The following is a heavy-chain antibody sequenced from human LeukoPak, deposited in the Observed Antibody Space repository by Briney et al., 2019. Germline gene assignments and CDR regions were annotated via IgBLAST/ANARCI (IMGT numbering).Heavy chain of an antibody. Sequence: SETLSLTCTVSGGSISNYYWNWIRQPPGKGLEWIGYIYYSGSTNYNPSLKSRVTISVDTSKNQFSLKLSSVTAADTAVYYCARVYYYDSSGYWVYYFDYWGQGTLVTVSS. CDR2: IYYSGST. D-gene: IGHD3-22*01. CDR1: GGSISNYY. J-gene: IGHJ4*02. CDR3: ARVYYYDSSGYWVYYFDY. V-gene: IGHV4-59*01.